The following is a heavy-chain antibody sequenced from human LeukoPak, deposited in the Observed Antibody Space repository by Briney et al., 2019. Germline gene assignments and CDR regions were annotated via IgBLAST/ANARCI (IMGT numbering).Heavy chain of an antibody. J-gene: IGHJ4*02. D-gene: IGHD6-19*01. CDR1: GGSISSYY. Sequence: SETLSLTCTVSGGSISSYYWSWIRQPPGKGLEWTGYIYYSGSTNYNPSLNSRVTISVDTSKNQFSLRLSSVTAADTAIYYCARAVSGRFDYWGQGTLVTVSS. CDR3: ARAVSGRFDY. CDR2: IYYSGST. V-gene: IGHV4-59*08.